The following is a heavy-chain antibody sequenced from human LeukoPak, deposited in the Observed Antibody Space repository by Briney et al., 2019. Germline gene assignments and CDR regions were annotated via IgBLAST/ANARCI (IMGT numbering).Heavy chain of an antibody. CDR1: GYTFTSYD. D-gene: IGHD6-19*01. J-gene: IGHJ4*02. CDR2: MNPNSGNT. CDR3: ARDSVAGYLDY. Sequence: ASVKVSCKASGYTFTSYDINWVRQATGQGLEWMGRMNPNSGNTGYAQKFQGRVTITRNTSISTAYMELSSLRSEDTAVYYCARDSVAGYLDYWGQGTLVTVSS. V-gene: IGHV1-8*03.